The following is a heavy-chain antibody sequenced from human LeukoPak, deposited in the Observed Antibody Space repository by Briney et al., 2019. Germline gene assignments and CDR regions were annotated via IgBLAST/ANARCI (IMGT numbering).Heavy chain of an antibody. Sequence: SETLSLTCTVSGGSISSSSYYWGWIRQPPGKGLEWIGSIYYSGSTYYNPSLKSRVTISVDTSRNQFSLKLSSVTAADTAVYYCASPTIAAAGEYFQHWGQGTLVTVSS. CDR1: GGSISSSSYY. J-gene: IGHJ1*01. D-gene: IGHD6-13*01. CDR3: ASPTIAAAGEYFQH. CDR2: IYYSGST. V-gene: IGHV4-39*01.